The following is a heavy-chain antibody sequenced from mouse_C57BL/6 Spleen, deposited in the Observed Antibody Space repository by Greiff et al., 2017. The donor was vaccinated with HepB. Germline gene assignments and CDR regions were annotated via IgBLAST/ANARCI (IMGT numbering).Heavy chain of an antibody. CDR2: IYPGDGDT. Sequence: VQLQQSGPELVKPGASVKISCKASGYAFSSSWMNWVKQRPGKGLEWIGRIYPGDGDTNYNGKFKGKATLTADKSSSTAYMQLSSLTSEDSAVYLCALYYDYPYFDYWGQGTTLTVSS. J-gene: IGHJ2*01. CDR1: GYAFSSSW. D-gene: IGHD2-4*01. CDR3: ALYYDYPYFDY. V-gene: IGHV1-82*01.